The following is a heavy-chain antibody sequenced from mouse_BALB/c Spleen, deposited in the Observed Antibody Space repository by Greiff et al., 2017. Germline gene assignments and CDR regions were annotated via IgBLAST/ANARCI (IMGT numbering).Heavy chain of an antibody. Sequence: EVQGVESGPGLVKPSQSLSLTCTVTGYSITSDYAWNWIRQFPGNKLEWMGYISYSGSTSYNPSLKSRISITRDTSKNQFFLQLNSVTTEDTATYYCARRDYGYVDYFDYWGQGTTLTVSS. CDR2: ISYSGST. V-gene: IGHV3-2*02. CDR1: GYSITSDYA. D-gene: IGHD1-2*01. CDR3: ARRDYGYVDYFDY. J-gene: IGHJ2*01.